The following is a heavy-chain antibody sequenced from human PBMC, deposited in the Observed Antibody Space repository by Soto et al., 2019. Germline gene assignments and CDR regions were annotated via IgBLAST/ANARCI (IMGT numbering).Heavy chain of an antibody. CDR3: ARVRVAVAGTPSTDDAFDI. CDR1: GFTFSSYG. V-gene: IGHV3-33*01. J-gene: IGHJ3*02. CDR2: IWYDGSNK. D-gene: IGHD6-19*01. Sequence: GGSLRLSCAASGFTFSSYGMHWVRQAPGKGLEWVAVIWYDGSNKYYADSVKGRFTISRDNSKNTLYLQMNSLRAEDTAVYYCARVRVAVAGTPSTDDAFDIWGQGTMVTVSS.